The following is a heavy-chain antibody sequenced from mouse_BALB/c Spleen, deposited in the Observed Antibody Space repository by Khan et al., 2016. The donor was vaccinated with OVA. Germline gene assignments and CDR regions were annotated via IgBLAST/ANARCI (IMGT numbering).Heavy chain of an antibody. CDR1: GFNIKDTY. CDR3: APPSYDPRDFEV. D-gene: IGHD2-3*01. Sequence: IQLVQSGAELVKPGASVKLSCTASGFNIKDTYLHWVKQRPEQGLEWIGRIAPANGNTKYDPKFQGKATITADTSSNTSYLQLNSLTSEDTAVYYCAPPSYDPRDFEVWGAGTTVTVS. J-gene: IGHJ1*01. V-gene: IGHV14-3*02. CDR2: IAPANGNT.